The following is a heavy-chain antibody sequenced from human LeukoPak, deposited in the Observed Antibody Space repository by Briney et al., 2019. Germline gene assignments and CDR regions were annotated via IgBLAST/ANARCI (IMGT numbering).Heavy chain of an antibody. V-gene: IGHV4-61*08. J-gene: IGHJ4*02. Sequence: SETLSLTCTVSGGSISSGGYYWTWIRQHPGKGLEWIGYIYHSGATNYNPSLRSRVTISVDTSNNQFSLNLRSVTAADTAIYYCARKSPTSGSYGWYFDYWGQGALVTVSS. D-gene: IGHD1-26*01. CDR1: GGSISSGGYY. CDR3: ARKSPTSGSYGWYFDY. CDR2: IYHSGAT.